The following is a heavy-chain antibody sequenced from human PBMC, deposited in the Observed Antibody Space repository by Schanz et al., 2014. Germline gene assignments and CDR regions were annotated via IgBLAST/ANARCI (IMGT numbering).Heavy chain of an antibody. CDR1: GFTFSDYY. V-gene: IGHV3-23*04. CDR2: INGNGGIT. J-gene: IGHJ4*02. Sequence: EVQLVESGGGLVQPGGSLRLSCAASGFTFSDYYMTWIRQAPGKGLEWVSAINGNGGITYYADPVKGRFTISRDNSKNTLFLQMSSLRAEDTAVYYCARDGDFDYWGQGTLVTVSS. CDR3: ARDGDFDY.